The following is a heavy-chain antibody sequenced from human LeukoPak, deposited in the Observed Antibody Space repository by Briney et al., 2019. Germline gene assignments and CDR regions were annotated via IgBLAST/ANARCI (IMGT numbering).Heavy chain of an antibody. CDR1: GYTFTSYD. D-gene: IGHD3-10*01. CDR3: ARRARRNYGSGSYLGY. J-gene: IGHJ4*02. Sequence: ASVKVSCKASGYTFTSYDINWVRQATGQGLEWMGWMNPNSGNTGYAQKFQGRVTMTRNTSISTVYMELSSLRSEDTAVYYCARRARRNYGSGSYLGYWGQGTLVTVSS. V-gene: IGHV1-8*01. CDR2: MNPNSGNT.